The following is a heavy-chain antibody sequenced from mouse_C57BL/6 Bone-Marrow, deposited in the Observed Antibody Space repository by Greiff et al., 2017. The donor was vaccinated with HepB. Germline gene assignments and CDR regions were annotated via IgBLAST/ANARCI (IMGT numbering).Heavy chain of an antibody. CDR1: GYTFTSYG. J-gene: IGHJ2*01. Sequence: LVESGAELARPGASVKLSCKASGYTFTSYGISWVKQRTGQGLEWIGEIYPRSGNTYYNEKFKGKATLTADKSSSTAYMELRSLTSEDSAVYFCARRHYGSSYYFDYWGQGTTLTVSS. CDR3: ARRHYGSSYYFDY. D-gene: IGHD1-1*01. CDR2: IYPRSGNT. V-gene: IGHV1-81*01.